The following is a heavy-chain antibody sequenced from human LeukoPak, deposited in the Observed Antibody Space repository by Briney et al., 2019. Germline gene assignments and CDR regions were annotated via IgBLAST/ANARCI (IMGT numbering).Heavy chain of an antibody. CDR2: IYYSGST. V-gene: IGHV4-39*07. CDR3: ATQRVYGDYWGFDY. CDR1: GGSISSSSYY. D-gene: IGHD4-17*01. Sequence: PSETLSLTCTVSGGSISSSSYYWGWIRQPPGKGLEWIGSIYYSGSTYYNPSLKSRVTISVDTSKSQFSLKLSSVTAADTAVYYCATQRVYGDYWGFDYWGQGTLVTVSS. J-gene: IGHJ4*02.